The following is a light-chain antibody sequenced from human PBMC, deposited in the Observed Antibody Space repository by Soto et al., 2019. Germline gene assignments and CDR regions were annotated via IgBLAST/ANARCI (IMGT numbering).Light chain of an antibody. Sequence: QSALTQPPSASGSPGQSVTISCTGTSSDVGGYNFVSWYQQHPGKAPKLIIYEVTKRPSGVPDRFSGSKSGNTASLTVSGLQAEDEADYYCAVWDDSLNGPVFGGGTKLTVL. V-gene: IGLV2-8*01. CDR3: AVWDDSLNGPV. CDR1: SSDVGGYNF. CDR2: EVT. J-gene: IGLJ2*01.